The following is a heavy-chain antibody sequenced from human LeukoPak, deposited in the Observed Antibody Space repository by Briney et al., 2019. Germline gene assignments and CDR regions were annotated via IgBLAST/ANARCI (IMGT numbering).Heavy chain of an antibody. CDR3: ARAEPRWLQSDY. D-gene: IGHD5-24*01. V-gene: IGHV4-34*01. CDR2: INHSGST. Sequence: SETLSLTCAVYGGSFSGYYWSWIRQPPGKGLEWIGEINHSGSTNYNPSLKSRVTISVDTSKNQFSLKLSSVTAADTAVYYCARAEPRWLQSDYWGQGTLVTVSS. CDR1: GGSFSGYY. J-gene: IGHJ4*02.